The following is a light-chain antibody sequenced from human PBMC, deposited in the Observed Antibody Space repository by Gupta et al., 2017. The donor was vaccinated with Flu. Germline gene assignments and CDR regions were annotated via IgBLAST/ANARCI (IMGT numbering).Light chain of an antibody. CDR1: SGDIGAYNY. CDR2: EVS. CDR3: NSYTGSVTI. J-gene: IGLJ2*01. Sequence: QSALTQPASVSGSPGQSITISCTGTSGDIGAYNYVSWYQQYPGEVPKLLMYEVSYRPSGISHRFSGSKSDNTASPTISGLRAKDEADYFCNSYTGSVTIFGGGTKVTVL. V-gene: IGLV2-14*01.